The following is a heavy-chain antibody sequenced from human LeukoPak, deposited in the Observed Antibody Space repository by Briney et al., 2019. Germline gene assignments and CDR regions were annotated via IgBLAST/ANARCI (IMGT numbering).Heavy chain of an antibody. V-gene: IGHV3-30*03. CDR3: ARRRDSGSLQHFDY. Sequence: GGSLRLSCTASGFTFSNYAMHWVRQAPGEGLEWLAAISFDGSNKYYADSVRGRFTISRDTSKNTLYLQMNSLTTEDTAVYYCARRRDSGSLQHFDYWGQGTLVTVSS. D-gene: IGHD1-26*01. CDR2: ISFDGSNK. CDR1: GFTFSNYA. J-gene: IGHJ4*02.